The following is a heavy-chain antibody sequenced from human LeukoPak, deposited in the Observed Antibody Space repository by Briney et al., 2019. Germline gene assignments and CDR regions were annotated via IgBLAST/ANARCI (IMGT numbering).Heavy chain of an antibody. CDR2: IYPGDSDT. D-gene: IGHD5-18*01. V-gene: IGHV5-51*01. CDR1: GYSFTNYW. Sequence: GESLKISCKGSGYSFTNYWIAWVRQMPGKGREWMGIIYPGDSDTRYSPSFQGQVTISADKSISTAYLQWSSLKASDTAMYYCARHRTAMIPYYFDYWGQGTLVTVSS. CDR3: ARHRTAMIPYYFDY. J-gene: IGHJ4*02.